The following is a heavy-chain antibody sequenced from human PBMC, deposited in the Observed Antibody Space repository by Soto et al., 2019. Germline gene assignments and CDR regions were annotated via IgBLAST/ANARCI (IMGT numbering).Heavy chain of an antibody. J-gene: IGHJ4*02. CDR3: SRDSSGWPREYYLDY. CDR2: IYYSGST. CDR1: GGSISSSSYY. Sequence: SETLSLTCTVSGGSISSSSYYWGWIRQPPGKGLEWIGSIYYSGSTYYNPSLKSRVAISVDTSKNQFSLKLSSVTAADTAVYYCSRDSSGWPREYYLDYWGQGTLVTVSS. V-gene: IGHV4-39*01. D-gene: IGHD6-19*01.